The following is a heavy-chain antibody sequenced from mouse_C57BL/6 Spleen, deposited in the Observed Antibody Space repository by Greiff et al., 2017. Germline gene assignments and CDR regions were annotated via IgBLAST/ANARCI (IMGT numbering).Heavy chain of an antibody. CDR1: GFTFSSYA. CDR3: ARDSSGWNFDY. Sequence: EVKVVESGGGLVKPGGSLKLSCAASGFTFSSYAMSWVRQTPEKRLEWVATISDGGSYTYYPDNVKGRFTISKDTAKNNLYLQRSHLKSEDTARYYCARDSSGWNFDYWGQGTTLTVSS. J-gene: IGHJ2*01. CDR2: ISDGGSYT. V-gene: IGHV5-4*01. D-gene: IGHD3-2*02.